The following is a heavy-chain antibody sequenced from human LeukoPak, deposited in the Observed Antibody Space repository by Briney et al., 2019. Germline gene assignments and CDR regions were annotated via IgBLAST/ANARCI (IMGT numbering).Heavy chain of an antibody. CDR2: ITGGGGTT. CDR3: AKDWGLTMIVAEYYYYGMDV. Sequence: PGRSLRLSCAASGFTFSSYAMSCVRQAPGKGLEWVSAITGGGGTTTHADSVKGRFTISRDNSKNTLYLQMNSLRAEDTAVYYCAKDWGLTMIVAEYYYYGMDVWGQGTTVTVSS. D-gene: IGHD3-22*01. V-gene: IGHV3-23*01. CDR1: GFTFSSYA. J-gene: IGHJ6*02.